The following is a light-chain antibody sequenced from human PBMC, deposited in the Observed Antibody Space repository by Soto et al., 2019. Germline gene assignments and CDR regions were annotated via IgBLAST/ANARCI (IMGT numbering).Light chain of an antibody. CDR2: DTS. V-gene: IGKV3-15*01. CDR3: QQYNDWFSIT. J-gene: IGKJ5*01. Sequence: EIVMTQSPATLSVSPGERAALSCRASQSVSSKLAWYRQRPGQAPRLVIYDTSTRATGAPARFSGSGSGTEFTLTISSLQSEDFGVYYCQQYNDWFSITFGQGTRLEIK. CDR1: QSVSSK.